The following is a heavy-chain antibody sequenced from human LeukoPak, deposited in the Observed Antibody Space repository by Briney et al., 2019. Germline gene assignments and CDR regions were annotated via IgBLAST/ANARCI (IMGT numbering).Heavy chain of an antibody. Sequence: WSLRLSCAASGFTFNTYSMNWVRQARGRGLELVSSISSGSGDIYYADSVKGRFTISRDNAKNSLHLQMNNLRAEDTAVYYCARDRHSSGWSAFDYWGQGTLVTVSS. CDR2: ISSGSGDI. V-gene: IGHV3-21*01. CDR1: GFTFNTYS. CDR3: ARDRHSSGWSAFDY. D-gene: IGHD6-19*01. J-gene: IGHJ4*02.